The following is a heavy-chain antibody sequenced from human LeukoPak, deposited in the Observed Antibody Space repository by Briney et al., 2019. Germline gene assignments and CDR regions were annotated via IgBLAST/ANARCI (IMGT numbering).Heavy chain of an antibody. V-gene: IGHV3-21*01. J-gene: IGHJ3*02. CDR2: FSSSSSYI. D-gene: IGHD1-14*01. Sequence: GGSLRLSCAASGFTFSSYSMNWVRQAPGKGLEWVSSFSSSSSYIYYADSVKGRFTISRDNARNSLYLHMNSLRPEDTAVYYCARDQGGKPHDAFDIWGQGTMVTVSS. CDR3: ARDQGGKPHDAFDI. CDR1: GFTFSSYS.